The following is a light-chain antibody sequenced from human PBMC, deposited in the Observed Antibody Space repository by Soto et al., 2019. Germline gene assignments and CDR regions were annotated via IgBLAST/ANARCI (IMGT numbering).Light chain of an antibody. CDR3: QSYDSSLSGYV. CDR2: EVT. CDR1: SSDVGGYNY. J-gene: IGLJ1*01. Sequence: QSALTQPASVSGSPGQSITISCTGTSSDVGGYNYVSWYQQYPGKAPKVMIYEVTNRPSGVSNRFSGSKSGNTASLTISGLQAEDEADYYCQSYDSSLSGYVFGTWTKLAVL. V-gene: IGLV2-14*01.